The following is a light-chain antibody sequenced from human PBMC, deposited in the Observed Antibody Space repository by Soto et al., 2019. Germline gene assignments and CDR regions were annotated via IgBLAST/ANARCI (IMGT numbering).Light chain of an antibody. CDR2: DVT. CDR1: SSDVGGYDH. CDR3: SSYTNKDTLL. V-gene: IGLV2-14*03. Sequence: QSALTQPASVSGSPGQSITISCTGTSSDVGGYDHVSWYQQHPGKAPKLILYDVTVRPSGISPRFSGSKSDNTASLAVSGLQPEDEADYYCSSYTNKDTLLFGGGTKVTVL. J-gene: IGLJ3*02.